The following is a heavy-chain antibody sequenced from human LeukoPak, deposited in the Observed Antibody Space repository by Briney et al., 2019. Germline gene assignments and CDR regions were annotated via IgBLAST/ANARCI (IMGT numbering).Heavy chain of an antibody. CDR2: MYPGDSDI. D-gene: IGHD2-2*02. Sequence: GVALQISSPGPGYGFTNYWIGWARPVPGQGLEWMGIMYPGDSDIRYSPSFQGQVTIPAAKSIATTYLQCRSPKASASAMYYCAIGGDSSTSCYRCFNYWGQGTLVTVSS. CDR1: GYGFTNYW. CDR3: AIGGDSSTSCYRCFNY. J-gene: IGHJ4*02. V-gene: IGHV5-51*01.